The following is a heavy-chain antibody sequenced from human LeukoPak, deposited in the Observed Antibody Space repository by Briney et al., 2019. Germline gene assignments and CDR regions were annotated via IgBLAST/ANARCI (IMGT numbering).Heavy chain of an antibody. D-gene: IGHD3-10*01. J-gene: IGHJ3*02. V-gene: IGHV3-30*02. CDR1: GFTFSSYG. CDR3: AKDITMVRGVIIPLDDAFDI. CDR2: IRHDGSNK. Sequence: GGSLRLSCAASGFTFSSYGMHWIRQAPGKGLEWVAFIRHDGSNKYYADSVKGRFTISRDNSKNTLYLQMNSLRAEDTAVYYCAKDITMVRGVIIPLDDAFDIWGQGTMVTVSS.